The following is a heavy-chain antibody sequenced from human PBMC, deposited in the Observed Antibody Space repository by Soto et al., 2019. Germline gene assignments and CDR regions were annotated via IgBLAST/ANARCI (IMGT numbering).Heavy chain of an antibody. CDR2: IFWDDDK. J-gene: IGHJ5*02. CDR3: AHWGSPCSATSCYHNFAA. V-gene: IGHV2-5*02. D-gene: IGHD2-2*01. Sequence: QITLMESGPTLVKPTQTLTLTCTFSGFSLSTSGVGVGWIRQPPGKALECLAVIFWDDDKRYSPSLQSRRTITKETSRHQFVLTKANMDPVHTATYSCAHWGSPCSATSCYHNFAAWGQGTLVADSS. CDR1: GFSLSTSGVG.